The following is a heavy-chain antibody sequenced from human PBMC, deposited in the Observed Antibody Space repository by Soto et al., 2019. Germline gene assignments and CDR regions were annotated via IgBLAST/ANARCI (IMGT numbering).Heavy chain of an antibody. CDR3: ERILMGEGSSRPFDY. CDR1: GFSLSTSGMC. D-gene: IGHD3-16*01. V-gene: IGHV2-70*10. CDR2: IDWDDDK. Sequence: SGPTLVNPTQTLTLTCTFSGFSLSTSGMCVSWIRQPPGKALEWIARIDWDDDKYYSTSLKTRLTISKDTSKNQVVLTMTNMDPVDTATYYCERILMGEGSSRPFDYWGQGTLVTVSS. J-gene: IGHJ4*02.